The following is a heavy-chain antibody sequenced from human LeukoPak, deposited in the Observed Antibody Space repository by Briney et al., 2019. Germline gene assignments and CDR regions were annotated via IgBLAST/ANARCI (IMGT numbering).Heavy chain of an antibody. CDR2: ISGSGGGT. CDR1: GFTFSNKF. D-gene: IGHD2-21*02. J-gene: IGHJ4*02. Sequence: GGSRRLSCAAPGFTFSNKFRNWVRQAPGKRLEWVSSISGSGGGTNSADSVKGRFTISRDNSRNTLYLQMSSLRAEDTALYYCAKAIGGGDFGPEYWGQGTLVTVSS. V-gene: IGHV3-23*01. CDR3: AKAIGGGDFGPEY.